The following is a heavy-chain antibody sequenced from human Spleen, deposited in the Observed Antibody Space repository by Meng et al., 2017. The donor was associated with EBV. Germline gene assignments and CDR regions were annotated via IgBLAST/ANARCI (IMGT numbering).Heavy chain of an antibody. Sequence: QGTLQESGPGLGKPSGTLSLTCAVSGDSISSDKWWSWVRQPPGKGLEWIGEIYHSGSTNYNPSLTNRVTILVDKSENQFSLKLSSVTAADTAVYYCASRYCPTTSCRQDWGQGTLVTVSS. CDR3: ASRYCPTTSCRQD. V-gene: IGHV4-4*02. J-gene: IGHJ4*02. CDR1: GDSISSDKW. D-gene: IGHD2-2*01. CDR2: IYHSGST.